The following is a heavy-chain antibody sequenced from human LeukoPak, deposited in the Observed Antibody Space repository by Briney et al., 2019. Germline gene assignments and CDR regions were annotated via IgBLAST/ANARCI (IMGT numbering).Heavy chain of an antibody. D-gene: IGHD3-10*01. CDR1: GGSISSYY. CDR3: ARENLYYYGSGSYRYFDY. J-gene: IGHJ4*02. V-gene: IGHV4-4*07. CDR2: IYTSGST. Sequence: SETLSLTCTVSGGSISSYYWSWIRQPAGKGLEWIGRIYTSGSTNYNPSLKSRVTMSVDTSKNQFSLKLSSVTAADTAVYYCARENLYYYGSGSYRYFDYWGQGTLVTVSS.